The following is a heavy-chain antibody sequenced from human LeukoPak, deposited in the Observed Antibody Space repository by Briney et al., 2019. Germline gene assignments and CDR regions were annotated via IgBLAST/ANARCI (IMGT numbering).Heavy chain of an antibody. Sequence: ASVNVSCKASGYTITDYYIHWVRQAPGQGLEWMGWISAYNGNTNYAQKLQGRVTMTTDTSTSTAYMELRSLRSDDTAVYYCETNALSTTDYHFDYGGQGTLVTVSS. D-gene: IGHD5-12*01. CDR3: ETNALSTTDYHFDY. CDR1: GYTITDYY. V-gene: IGHV1-18*04. CDR2: ISAYNGNT. J-gene: IGHJ4*02.